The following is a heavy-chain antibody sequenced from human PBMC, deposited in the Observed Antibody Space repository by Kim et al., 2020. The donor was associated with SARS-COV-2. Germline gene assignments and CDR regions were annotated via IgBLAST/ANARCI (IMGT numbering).Heavy chain of an antibody. D-gene: IGHD3-10*01. V-gene: IGHV3-21*01. CDR1: GFTFSSYS. CDR3: ARDRVKGWWFGELANWFDP. Sequence: GGSLRLSCAASGFTFSSYSMNWVRQAPGKGLEWVSSISSSSSYIYYADSVKGRFTISRDNAKNSLYLQMNSLRAEDTAVYYCARDRVKGWWFGELANWFDPWGQGTLVTVSS. CDR2: ISSSSSYI. J-gene: IGHJ5*02.